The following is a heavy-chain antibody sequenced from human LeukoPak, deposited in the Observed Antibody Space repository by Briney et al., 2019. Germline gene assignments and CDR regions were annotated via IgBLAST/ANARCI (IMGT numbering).Heavy chain of an antibody. CDR2: ISAYNGNT. CDR3: ARGSAGRSVFDI. D-gene: IGHD6-13*01. Sequence: ASVKVPCKASGYTFTSYGISWVRQAAGQGLEWMGWISAYNGNTNYAQKPQGRVTMTTDTSTSTAYMELRSLRSDDTAVYYCARGSAGRSVFDIWGQGTIVTVSS. V-gene: IGHV1-18*04. CDR1: GYTFTSYG. J-gene: IGHJ3*02.